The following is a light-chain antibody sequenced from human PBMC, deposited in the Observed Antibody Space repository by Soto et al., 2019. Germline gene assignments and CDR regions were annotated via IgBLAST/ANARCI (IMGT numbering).Light chain of an antibody. CDR1: QGISSY. CDR2: ATS. V-gene: IGKV1-8*01. J-gene: IGKJ1*01. Sequence: AIRMTQSPSSLSASTGDRVTITCRASQGISSYLAWFQQKPGIPPKLLMSATSTLQSDVPSRFSGSGSGTDFTLTIGCLQSEDLATYYCQQYYTCPWTFGRGTKVEIK. CDR3: QQYYTCPWT.